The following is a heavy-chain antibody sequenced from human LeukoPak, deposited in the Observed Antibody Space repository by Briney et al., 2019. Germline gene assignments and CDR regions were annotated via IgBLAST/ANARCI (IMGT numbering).Heavy chain of an antibody. Sequence: KPSETLSLTCAVYGGSFSGYYWSWIRQPPGKGLEWLGEINHSGSTNYNPSLKSRVTISVDTSKNQFSLKLSSVTAADTAVYYCARGIDYWGQGTLVTVSS. CDR2: INHSGST. J-gene: IGHJ4*02. CDR1: GGSFSGYY. CDR3: ARGIDY. V-gene: IGHV4-34*01.